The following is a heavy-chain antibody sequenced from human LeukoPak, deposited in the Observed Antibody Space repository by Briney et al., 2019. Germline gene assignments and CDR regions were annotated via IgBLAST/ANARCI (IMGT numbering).Heavy chain of an antibody. V-gene: IGHV3-48*02. D-gene: IGHD3-16*01. J-gene: IGHJ4*02. CDR2: ITSNSATI. Sequence: GRSLRLSCAASGFTFSVYSMNWVRQPPGMGLEWVSYITSNSATIQYADSVKGRFTISRDNAKSSLSLQKNSLRDEDTAVYYCARSVGGHFDYWGQGMLVTVSS. CDR3: ARSVGGHFDY. CDR1: GFTFSVYS.